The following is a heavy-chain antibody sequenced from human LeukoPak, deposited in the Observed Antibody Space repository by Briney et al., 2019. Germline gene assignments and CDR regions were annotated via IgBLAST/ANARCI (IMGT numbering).Heavy chain of an antibody. CDR3: ARNYDSSGIGLDY. CDR1: GGTFSSYT. CDR2: IIPILGIA. D-gene: IGHD3-22*01. J-gene: IGHJ4*02. Sequence: SVKVSCKASGGTFSSYTISWVRQAPGQGLEWMGRIIPILGIANYAQKFQGRVTITADKSTSTAYMELSSLRSEDTAVYYCARNYDSSGIGLDYWGQGTLVTVSS. V-gene: IGHV1-69*02.